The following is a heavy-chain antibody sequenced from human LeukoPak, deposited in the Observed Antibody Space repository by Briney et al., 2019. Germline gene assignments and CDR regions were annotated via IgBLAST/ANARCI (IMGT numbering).Heavy chain of an antibody. J-gene: IGHJ4*02. D-gene: IGHD2-15*01. CDR2: IHYSGST. V-gene: IGHV4-59*02. CDR1: GGSVNNYY. Sequence: SETLSLTCTVSGGSVNNYYWSWIRQPSGKGLEWIGYIHYSGSTSYNPSLKSRVIISLDTSKNQFSLRLTSVTAADTAVYYCARFSGSYYQYWGQGTLVTVSS. CDR3: ARFSGSYYQY.